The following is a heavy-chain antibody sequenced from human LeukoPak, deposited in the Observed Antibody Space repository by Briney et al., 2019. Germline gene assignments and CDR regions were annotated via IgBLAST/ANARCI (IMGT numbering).Heavy chain of an antibody. CDR1: GFSFSSYW. CDR3: ATDPRPDSGDYDPYLNY. V-gene: IGHV3-7*01. J-gene: IGHJ4*02. D-gene: IGHD4-17*01. Sequence: PGGSLRLSCAASGFSFSSYWMSWVRQAPGKGLEWVANIKEDGSEKYYVDSVEGRFTISRDNAKNSLHLQMNSLRAEDTAVYYCATDPRPDSGDYDPYLNYWGQGTLVTVSS. CDR2: IKEDGSEK.